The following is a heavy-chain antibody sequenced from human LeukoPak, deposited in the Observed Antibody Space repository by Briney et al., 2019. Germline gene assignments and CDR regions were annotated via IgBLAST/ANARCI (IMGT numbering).Heavy chain of an antibody. Sequence: SETLSLTCTVSGGSISSYCWSWIRQPPGKGLEWIGYIYTSGSTNYNPSLKSRVTISVDTSKNQFSLKLSSVTAADTAVYYCARHWRNYGKFDYWGQGTLVTVSS. J-gene: IGHJ4*02. CDR3: ARHWRNYGKFDY. D-gene: IGHD4-11*01. CDR2: IYTSGST. CDR1: GGSISSYC. V-gene: IGHV4-4*09.